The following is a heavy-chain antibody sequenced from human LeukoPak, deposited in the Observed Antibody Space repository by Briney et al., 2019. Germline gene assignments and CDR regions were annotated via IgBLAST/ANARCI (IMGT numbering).Heavy chain of an antibody. Sequence: ASVKVSCKASGGTFSSYAISWVRQAPGQGLEWMGGIIPIFGTANYAQKFQGRVTITADESTSTAYMELSSLRSEDTAVYYCAREVQVVPAATHYYYYYMDAWGKGTTVTVSS. CDR2: IIPIFGTA. CDR1: GGTFSSYA. V-gene: IGHV1-69*01. D-gene: IGHD2-2*01. CDR3: AREVQVVPAATHYYYYYMDA. J-gene: IGHJ6*03.